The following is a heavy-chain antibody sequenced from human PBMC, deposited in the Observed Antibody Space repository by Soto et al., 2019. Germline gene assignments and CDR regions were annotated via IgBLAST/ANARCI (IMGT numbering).Heavy chain of an antibody. D-gene: IGHD3-10*01. J-gene: IGHJ4*02. V-gene: IGHV3-23*01. CDR3: AKGIITMVRGVYPNYFDY. Sequence: GGSLRLSCLASGHTFQNYAMTWVRQAPGKGLEWVSGIRGCGGRTYYTDSVGSRFMISGDNSKNTLYLKMNSLRAEDTAVYSCAKGIITMVRGVYPNYFDYWGQGTLVPVSS. CDR2: IRGCGGRT. CDR1: GHTFQNYA.